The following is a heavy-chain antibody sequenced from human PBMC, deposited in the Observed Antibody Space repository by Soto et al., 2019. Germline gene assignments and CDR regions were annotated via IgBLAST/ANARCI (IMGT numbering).Heavy chain of an antibody. CDR1: GYTFTSYA. V-gene: IGHV1-3*01. CDR2: INAGNGNT. J-gene: IGHJ6*02. Sequence: ASVKISCKASGYTFTSYAMHWVRQAPGQRLEWMGWINAGNGNTKYSQKFQGRVTITRDTSASTAYMELSSLRSEDTAVYYCARDSYDILTHYYYGMEVWGQGTTVTVSS. D-gene: IGHD3-9*01. CDR3: ARDSYDILTHYYYGMEV.